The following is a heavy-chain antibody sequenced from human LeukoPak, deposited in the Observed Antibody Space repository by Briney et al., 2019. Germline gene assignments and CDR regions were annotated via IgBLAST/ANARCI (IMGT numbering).Heavy chain of an antibody. CDR2: LRGNGGST. CDR1: GFTFSSYA. V-gene: IGHV3-23*01. CDR3: AKSVTAAGTYAFDI. J-gene: IGHJ3*02. D-gene: IGHD6-13*01. Sequence: PGGSLRLSCAASGFTFSSYAMSWVRQAPGKGLGWVSSLRGNGGSTEYVDSVRGRFVISRDNSRNTLYLQMNSLRAEDTAVYYCAKSVTAAGTYAFDIWGQGTVVTVSS.